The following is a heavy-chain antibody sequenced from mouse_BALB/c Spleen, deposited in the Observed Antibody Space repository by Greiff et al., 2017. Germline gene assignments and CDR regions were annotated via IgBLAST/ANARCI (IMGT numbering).Heavy chain of an antibody. J-gene: IGHJ4*01. D-gene: IGHD2-10*02. CDR3: AREGYGNYVGVDY. V-gene: IGHV14-3*02. CDR1: GFNIKDTY. Sequence: EVKLQESGAELVKPGASVKLSCTASGFNIKDTYMHWVKQRPEQGLEWIGRIDPANGNTKYDPKFQGKATITADTSSNTAYLQLSSLTSEDTAVYYCAREGYGNYVGVDYWGQGTSVTVSS. CDR2: IDPANGNT.